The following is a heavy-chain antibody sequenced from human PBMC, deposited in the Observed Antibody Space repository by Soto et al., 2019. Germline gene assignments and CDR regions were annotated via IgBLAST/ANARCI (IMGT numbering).Heavy chain of an antibody. V-gene: IGHV4-4*02. CDR1: GDSISSENW. D-gene: IGHD2-8*02. J-gene: IGHJ6*02. Sequence: QVQLHESGPALVKPSGTLSLTCTVSGDSISSENWWSWVRQAPGKGLEWIGEIYQSGATHYTPSLKSRVSISLDKSKNQFSLKLHSVTAAETAVYYCARDAGASRYYGMDVWGQGTTVTVSS. CDR2: IYQSGAT. CDR3: ARDAGASRYYGMDV.